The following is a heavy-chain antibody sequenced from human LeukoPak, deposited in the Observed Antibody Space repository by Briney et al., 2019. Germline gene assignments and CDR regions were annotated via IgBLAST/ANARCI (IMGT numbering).Heavy chain of an antibody. CDR3: ARDYYGSGWYGDY. Sequence: GGSLRLSCAASGVTVSSHYMSWVRQAPGKGLEWVSVIYSGGSTYYADSVKGRFTISRDSSKNTLYFQMNSLRAEDTAVYYCARDYYGSGWYGDYWGQGTLVTVSS. D-gene: IGHD6-19*01. CDR1: GVTVSSHY. V-gene: IGHV3-53*01. CDR2: IYSGGST. J-gene: IGHJ4*02.